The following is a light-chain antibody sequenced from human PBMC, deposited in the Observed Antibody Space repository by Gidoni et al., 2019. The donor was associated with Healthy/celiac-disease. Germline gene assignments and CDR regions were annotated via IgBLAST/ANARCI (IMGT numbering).Light chain of an antibody. CDR1: QIVLSSSNNKNY. CDR3: QQYYNTPWT. CDR2: WAS. J-gene: IGKJ1*01. V-gene: IGKV4-1*01. Sequence: DIVMTQPPDSLAVSLGERATINCKSSQIVLSSSNNKNYLAWYQQKPGQPPKLLIYWASTRESGVPDRFSGSGSGTDFTLTISSLQAEDVAVYYCQQYYNTPWTFGQGTKVEIK.